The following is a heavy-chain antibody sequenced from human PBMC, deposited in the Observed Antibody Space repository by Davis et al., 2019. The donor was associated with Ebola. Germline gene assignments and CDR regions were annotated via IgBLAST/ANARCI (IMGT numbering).Heavy chain of an antibody. CDR3: ARGRNGGWDFDY. J-gene: IGHJ4*02. CDR2: ISAYNGHT. D-gene: IGHD6-19*01. CDR1: GYTFNSHG. V-gene: IGHV1-18*01. Sequence: ASVQVSCKASGYTFNSHGISWVRQAPGQGLEWMAWISAYNGHTNYAQKFQGRLTLTTDTSTSTVYMELRSLTSDDTAEYYCARGRNGGWDFDYWGQGTRVTVSS.